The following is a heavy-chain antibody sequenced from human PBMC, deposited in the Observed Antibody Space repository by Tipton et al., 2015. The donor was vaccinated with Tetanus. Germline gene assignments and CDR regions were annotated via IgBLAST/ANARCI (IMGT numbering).Heavy chain of an antibody. J-gene: IGHJ3*01. D-gene: IGHD5-24*01. CDR2: ISHSGSS. CDR3: ARGGRDAYNNPLGAFDV. V-gene: IGHV4-34*01. CDR1: GGSFSLYY. Sequence: LRLSCTVSGGSFSLYYWNWVRQSPGKGLEWTGEISHSGSSSYSPSLKSRVTISVDTSKNQFSLRLRSVAAADTAVYYCARGGRDAYNNPLGAFDVWGRGTTVTVSS.